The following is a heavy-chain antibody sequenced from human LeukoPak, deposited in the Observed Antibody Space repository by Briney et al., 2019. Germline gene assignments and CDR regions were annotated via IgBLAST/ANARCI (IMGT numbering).Heavy chain of an antibody. CDR3: ARVKGCSSTSSYPRFDH. CDR1: GYTFTIYG. J-gene: IGHJ5*02. CDR2: ISVYNGNT. V-gene: IGHV1-18*01. D-gene: IGHD2-2*01. Sequence: GAAVTVSFTASGYTFTIYGISWVRQAPGQGLEWMGWISVYNGNTNYAQKLQGRGTMTTDTSTSTAYMELRSLRSDDTAVYYCARVKGCSSTSSYPRFDHWGQGTLVTVSS.